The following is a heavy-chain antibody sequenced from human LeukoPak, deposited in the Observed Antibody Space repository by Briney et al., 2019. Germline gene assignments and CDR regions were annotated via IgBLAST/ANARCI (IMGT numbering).Heavy chain of an antibody. J-gene: IGHJ1*01. Sequence: SVKVSCKASGGTFSSYAISWVRQAPGQGLEWMGRIIPILGIANYAQKFQGRVTITADKSTSTAYMELSSLRSEDTAVYYCARYYCGGDCYSGGFQHWGQGTLITVSS. V-gene: IGHV1-69*04. CDR3: ARYYCGGDCYSGGFQH. CDR2: IIPILGIA. D-gene: IGHD2-21*02. CDR1: GGTFSSYA.